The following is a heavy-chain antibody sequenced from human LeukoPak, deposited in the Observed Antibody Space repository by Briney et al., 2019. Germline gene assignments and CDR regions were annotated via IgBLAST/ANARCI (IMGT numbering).Heavy chain of an antibody. J-gene: IGHJ4*02. Sequence: GASVKVSCKASGYTFTTYGISWVRQAPGPGLEWMGWINTYNGNANSAQKFQDRVTMTRDTSTSTAYMDLRRLRSDDTAVYYCARDCNSGNCYSDSWGQGTLVTVSS. D-gene: IGHD2/OR15-2a*01. CDR2: INTYNGNA. CDR1: GYTFTTYG. CDR3: ARDCNSGNCYSDS. V-gene: IGHV1-18*01.